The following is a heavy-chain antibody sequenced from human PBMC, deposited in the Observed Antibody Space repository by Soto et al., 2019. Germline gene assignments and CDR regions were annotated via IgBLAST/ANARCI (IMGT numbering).Heavy chain of an antibody. CDR3: ARDDQPSPKSAGNIAVAGMGEN. Sequence: QVQLVQSGAEVKKPGASVKVSCKASGYTFTGYYMHWVRQAPGQGLEWMGWINPNSGGTNYAQKFQGWVTMTRDTSISTAYMELSRLRSDDTAVYYCARDDQPSPKSAGNIAVAGMGENWGQGTLVTVSS. D-gene: IGHD6-19*01. CDR2: INPNSGGT. V-gene: IGHV1-2*04. CDR1: GYTFTGYY. J-gene: IGHJ4*02.